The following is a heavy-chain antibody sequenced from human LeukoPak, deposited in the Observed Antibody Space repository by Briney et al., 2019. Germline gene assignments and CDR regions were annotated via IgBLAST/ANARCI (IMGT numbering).Heavy chain of an antibody. Sequence: GGSLRLSCAASGFTSSSYSMNWVRQAPGKGLEWVSSISSSSSYIYYADSVKVRFTISRDNAKNSLYLQMNSLRAEDTAVYYCARGGQWELPYYFDYWGQGTLVTVSS. V-gene: IGHV3-21*01. CDR2: ISSSSSYI. D-gene: IGHD1-26*01. CDR1: GFTSSSYS. J-gene: IGHJ4*02. CDR3: ARGGQWELPYYFDY.